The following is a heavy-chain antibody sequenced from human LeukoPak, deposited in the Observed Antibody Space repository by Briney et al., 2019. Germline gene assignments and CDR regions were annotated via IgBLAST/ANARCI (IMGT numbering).Heavy chain of an antibody. CDR2: IFYRGST. CDR3: ARGGYYGSGSDDAFDI. J-gene: IGHJ3*02. V-gene: IGHV4-59*01. CDR1: GSSISSYY. D-gene: IGHD3-10*01. Sequence: SETPSLTCTVSGSSISSYYWSWIRQPPGKRLEWIGYIFYRGSTNYNPSLKSRVAISEDASKNQFSLNLSSVTAADTAVYYCARGGYYGSGSDDAFDIWGQGTMVTVSS.